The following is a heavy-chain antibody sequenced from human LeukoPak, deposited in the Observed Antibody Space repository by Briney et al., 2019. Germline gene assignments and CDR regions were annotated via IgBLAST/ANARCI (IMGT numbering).Heavy chain of an antibody. CDR2: IRYDGSNK. Sequence: GGSLRLSCAASGFTFSSYGMHWVRQAPGKGLEWVAFIRYDGSNKYYADSVKGRFTISRDNSKNTLYLQMNSLRAEDTAVYYCAKDAVASVVPDYWGQGTLVTVSS. D-gene: IGHD6-19*01. V-gene: IGHV3-30*02. CDR1: GFTFSSYG. J-gene: IGHJ4*02. CDR3: AKDAVASVVPDY.